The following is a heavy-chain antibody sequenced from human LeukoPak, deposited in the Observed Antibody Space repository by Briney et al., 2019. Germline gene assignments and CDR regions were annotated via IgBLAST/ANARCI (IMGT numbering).Heavy chain of an antibody. J-gene: IGHJ4*02. Sequence: ASVKVSCKASGYTFTSYDINWVRQAPGQGLEWMGWMNPNSGNTGYAQKFQGRVTMTRNTSISTAYMELSSLRSEDTAVYYCARGRAQKNIAAAAKGVGFDYWGQGTLVTVSS. D-gene: IGHD6-13*01. V-gene: IGHV1-8*01. CDR1: GYTFTSYD. CDR2: MNPNSGNT. CDR3: ARGRAQKNIAAAAKGVGFDY.